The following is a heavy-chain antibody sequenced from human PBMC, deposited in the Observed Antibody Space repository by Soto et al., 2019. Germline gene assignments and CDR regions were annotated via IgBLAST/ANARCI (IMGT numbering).Heavy chain of an antibody. CDR1: PYSFTTNG. J-gene: IGHJ6*02. CDR2: INSYNGYT. D-gene: IGHD2-15*01. V-gene: IGHV1-18*04. Sequence: GASVKVSCKASPYSFTTNGISWVRQAPGQGLEWLGCINSYNGYTDYPQNLQGRVTMTTDPSTSTAYMELSSLRSEDTAVYYCASGGSCYSAYYYYGMDVWGQGTTVTVSS. CDR3: ASGGSCYSAYYYYGMDV.